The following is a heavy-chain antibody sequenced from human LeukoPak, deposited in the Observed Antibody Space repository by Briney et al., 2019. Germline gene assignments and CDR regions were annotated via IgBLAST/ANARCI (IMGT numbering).Heavy chain of an antibody. CDR2: ISTYSGNT. D-gene: IGHD2-2*01. CDR3: AREVSFPYCSTTSCYDFDP. CDR1: GYTFTSYG. Sequence: GASVKVSCKASGYTFTSYGISWVRQAPGQGLAWMGWISTYSGNTNYAQNLQGRVTMTTDTSTTTAYMELRSLRSDDTAVYYCAREVSFPYCSTTSCYDFDPWGQGTLVTVSS. V-gene: IGHV1-18*01. J-gene: IGHJ5*02.